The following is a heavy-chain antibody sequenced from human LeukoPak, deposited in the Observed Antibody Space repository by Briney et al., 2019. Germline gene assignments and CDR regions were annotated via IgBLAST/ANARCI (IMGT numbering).Heavy chain of an antibody. CDR1: GFTFSSYA. D-gene: IGHD6-13*01. V-gene: IGHV3-30*04. CDR2: ISYDGSNK. Sequence: GRSLRLSCAASGFTFSSYAMHWVRQAPGKGLEWVAVISYDGSNKYYADSVKGRFTISRDNSKNTLYLQMNSLRAEDTAVYYCAKVAAAAFDIWGQGTMVTVSS. CDR3: AKVAAAAFDI. J-gene: IGHJ3*02.